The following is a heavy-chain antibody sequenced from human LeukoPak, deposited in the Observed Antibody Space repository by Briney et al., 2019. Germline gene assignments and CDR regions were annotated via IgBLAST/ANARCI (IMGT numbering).Heavy chain of an antibody. J-gene: IGHJ4*02. Sequence: PSETLSLTCAVYGGSFSGYYWSWIRQPPGKGLEWIGEINHRGSTNYNPSLKSRVTISVDSSKNQFSLRLSSVTAADTAVYFCARGLPGYYDTSGYYYDYWGKGTLVTVSS. V-gene: IGHV4-34*01. CDR1: GGSFSGYY. D-gene: IGHD3-22*01. CDR2: INHRGST. CDR3: ARGLPGYYDTSGYYYDY.